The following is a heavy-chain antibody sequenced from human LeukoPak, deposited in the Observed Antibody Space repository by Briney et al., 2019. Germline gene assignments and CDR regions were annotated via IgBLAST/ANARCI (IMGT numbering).Heavy chain of an antibody. CDR2: IYYSGST. J-gene: IGHJ5*02. D-gene: IGHD3-22*01. CDR1: GGSISSYY. V-gene: IGHV4-59*01. Sequence: PSETLSLTCTVSGGSISSYYWSWIRQPPGKGLGWIGYIYYSGSTNYNPSLKSRVTISVDTSKNQFSLKLSSVTAADTAVYYCARDLYDSSGYPHNWFDPWGQGTLVTVSS. CDR3: ARDLYDSSGYPHNWFDP.